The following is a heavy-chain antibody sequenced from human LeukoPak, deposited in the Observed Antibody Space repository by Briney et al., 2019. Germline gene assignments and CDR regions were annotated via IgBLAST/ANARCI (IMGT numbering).Heavy chain of an antibody. J-gene: IGHJ4*02. CDR1: GFTFSSYA. CDR2: ISTSSSDI. CDR3: ARSLSSSWHYFDY. D-gene: IGHD6-13*01. Sequence: PGGSLRLSCAASGFTFSSYAMNWVRQVRQAPGKGLGWVSSISTSSSDIYYADSVKGRFTISRDNAKNSMYLQKNSLRAEDTAVYYCARSLSSSWHYFDYWGQGSLVTVSS. V-gene: IGHV3-21*01.